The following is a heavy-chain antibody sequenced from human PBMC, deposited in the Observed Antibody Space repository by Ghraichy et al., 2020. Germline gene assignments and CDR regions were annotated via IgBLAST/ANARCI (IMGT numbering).Heavy chain of an antibody. D-gene: IGHD5-24*01. CDR1: GFTFSSYA. V-gene: IGHV3-23*01. Sequence: GGSLRLSCAASGFTFSSYAMSWVRQAPGKGLEWVSAISGSGGSTYYADSVKGRFTISRDNSKNTLYLQMNSLRAEDTAVYYCAKVQGRDGYNLDAFDIWGQGTMVTVSS. CDR2: ISGSGGST. CDR3: AKVQGRDGYNLDAFDI. J-gene: IGHJ3*02.